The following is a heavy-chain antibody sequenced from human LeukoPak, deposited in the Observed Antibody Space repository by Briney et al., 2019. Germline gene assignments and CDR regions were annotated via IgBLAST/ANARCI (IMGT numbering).Heavy chain of an antibody. Sequence: GGSLRLSCAATGFTFSSYAMHWVRQAPGKGLEYVSAISSNGGSTYYANSVKGRFTISRDNSKNTLFLQMGSLRAEDMAVYYCARGGSIAARPIDYWGQGTLVTVSS. V-gene: IGHV3-64*01. CDR2: ISSNGGST. J-gene: IGHJ4*02. CDR3: ARGGSIAARPIDY. D-gene: IGHD6-6*01. CDR1: GFTFSSYA.